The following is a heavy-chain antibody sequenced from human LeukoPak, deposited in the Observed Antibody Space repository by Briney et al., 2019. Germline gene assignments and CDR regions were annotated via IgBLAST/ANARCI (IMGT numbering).Heavy chain of an antibody. Sequence: SETLSLTCAVYGESFSGYYWSWIRQPPGKGLEWIGEINHSGSTNYNPPLKSRVTISVDTSKNQFSLKLGSVTAADTAVYYCARGQNWRRTRFDYWGQGTLVTVSS. V-gene: IGHV4-34*01. CDR3: ARGQNWRRTRFDY. CDR2: INHSGST. D-gene: IGHD2-15*01. J-gene: IGHJ4*02. CDR1: GESFSGYY.